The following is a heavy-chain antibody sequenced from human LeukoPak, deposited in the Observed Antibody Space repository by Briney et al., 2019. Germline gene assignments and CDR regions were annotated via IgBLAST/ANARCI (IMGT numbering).Heavy chain of an antibody. CDR3: ARDNKERQLGGY. J-gene: IGHJ4*02. Sequence: ASVKVSCKASGYTFTNYGLSWVRQVPGQGLEWMGWISTYSDDTHYAQKFQGRVTMTTDTSTSTACMEVRSLRSDDTAVYYCARDNKERQLGGYWGQGTLVTVSS. V-gene: IGHV1-18*01. D-gene: IGHD6-13*01. CDR1: GYTFTNYG. CDR2: ISTYSDDT.